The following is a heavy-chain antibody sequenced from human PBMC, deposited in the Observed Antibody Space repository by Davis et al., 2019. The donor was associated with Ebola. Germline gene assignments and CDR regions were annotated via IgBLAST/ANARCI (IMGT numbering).Heavy chain of an antibody. CDR1: GFSFSTYV. J-gene: IGHJ5*02. D-gene: IGHD1-1*01. Sequence: PGGSLRLSCAASGFSFSTYVITWVRQAPGRGPEWVSGITGSGDMTTYTDSVKGRFTISRDNSKNTLYLQMNSLRVEDTAVYHCVKKGRLVPGNSWFDAWGQGTLVTVSS. CDR3: VKKGRLVPGNSWFDA. CDR2: ITGSGDMT. V-gene: IGHV3-23*01.